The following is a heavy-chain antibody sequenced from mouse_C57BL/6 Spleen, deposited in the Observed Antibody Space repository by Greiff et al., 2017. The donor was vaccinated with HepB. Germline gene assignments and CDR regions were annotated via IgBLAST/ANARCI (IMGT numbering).Heavy chain of an antibody. CDR2: IDPANGNT. CDR3: ARSGDYGSTSRGFAY. CDR1: GFNIKNTY. Sequence: EVQLVESVAELVRPGASVKLSCTASGFNIKNTYMHWVKQRPEQGLEWIGRIDPANGNTKYAPKFQGKATITADTSSNTAYLQLSSLTSEDTAIYYCARSGDYGSTSRGFAYWGQGTLVTVSA. D-gene: IGHD1-1*01. J-gene: IGHJ3*01. V-gene: IGHV14-3*01.